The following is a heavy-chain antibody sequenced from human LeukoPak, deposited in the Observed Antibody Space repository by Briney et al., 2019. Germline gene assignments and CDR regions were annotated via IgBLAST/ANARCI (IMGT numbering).Heavy chain of an antibody. CDR1: GGSISSSSYY. CDR2: IYYSGTT. V-gene: IGHV4-39*07. D-gene: IGHD4-17*01. CDR3: AREWIGGYGAYVNWFDP. Sequence: SETLSLTCIVSGGSISSSSYYWGWIRQPPGKGLEWIGCIYYSGTTYYNPSLRSRVTISVDTSKNQFSLKLSSVTAADTAVYYCAREWIGGYGAYVNWFDPWGQGTLVTVSS. J-gene: IGHJ5*02.